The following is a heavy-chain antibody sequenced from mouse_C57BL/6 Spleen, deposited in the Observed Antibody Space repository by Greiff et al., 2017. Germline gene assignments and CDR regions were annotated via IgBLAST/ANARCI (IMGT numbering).Heavy chain of an antibody. V-gene: IGHV3-6*01. J-gene: IGHJ3*01. CDR2: ISYDGSN. CDR3: AREIYDGYYDWFAY. D-gene: IGHD2-3*01. CDR1: GYSITSGYY. Sequence: EVHLVESGPGLVKPSQSLSLTCSVTGYSITSGYYWNWIRQFPGNKLEWMGYISYDGSNNYNPSLKNRISITRDTSKNQFFLKLNSVTTEDTATYYCAREIYDGYYDWFAYWGQGTLVTVSA.